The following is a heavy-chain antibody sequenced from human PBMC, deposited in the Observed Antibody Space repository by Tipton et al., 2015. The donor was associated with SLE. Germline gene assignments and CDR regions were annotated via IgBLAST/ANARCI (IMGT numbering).Heavy chain of an antibody. J-gene: IGHJ4*02. CDR1: GGSITSGTYY. Sequence: TLSLTCTVSGGSITSGTYYWSWIRQPAGKALEWIGRIYNSGSTNYNPSLKSRVTISVDTSKNQIFLRLISVTAADTAVYYCANAVAGSFDYWGQGTLVTVSS. V-gene: IGHV4-61*02. D-gene: IGHD6-19*01. CDR2: IYNSGST. CDR3: ANAVAGSFDY.